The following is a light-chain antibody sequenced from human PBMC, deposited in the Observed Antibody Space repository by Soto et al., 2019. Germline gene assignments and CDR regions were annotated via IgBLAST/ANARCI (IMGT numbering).Light chain of an antibody. V-gene: IGKV3-20*01. Sequence: EFVLTQSPGTLSLDPGERATLSCRASQTVRNNYLAWYQQKPGQAPRLLIYDASSRATGIPDRFSGGGSGTDFTLTISRLEPEDFAVYYCQQFSSYPLTFGGGTKV. CDR1: QTVRNNY. CDR2: DAS. CDR3: QQFSSYPLT. J-gene: IGKJ4*01.